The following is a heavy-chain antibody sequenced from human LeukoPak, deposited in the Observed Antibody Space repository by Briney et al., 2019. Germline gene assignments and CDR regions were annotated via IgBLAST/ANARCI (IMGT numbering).Heavy chain of an antibody. V-gene: IGHV4-59*01. D-gene: IGHD3-10*01. CDR1: GGSTSSYY. CDR3: ARARSVLLWFGEFPPAAFDI. J-gene: IGHJ3*02. Sequence: SETLSLTCTVSGGSTSSYYWSWIRQPPGKGLEWIGYIYYSGSTNYNPSLKSRVTISVDTSKNQFSLKLSSVTAADTAVYYCARARSVLLWFGEFPPAAFDIWGQGTMVTVSS. CDR2: IYYSGST.